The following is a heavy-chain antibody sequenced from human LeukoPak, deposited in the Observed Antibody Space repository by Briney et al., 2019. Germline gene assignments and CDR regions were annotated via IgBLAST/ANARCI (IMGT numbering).Heavy chain of an antibody. D-gene: IGHD2-21*01. CDR1: GGTFSSYA. Sequence: SVKVSCKASGGTFSSYAISWGRQAPGQGLEWMGGIIPIFGTANYAQKFQGRVTITADESTSTAYMELSSLRSEDTAVYYCAREGNCGGDCYSFDYWGQGTLVTVSS. V-gene: IGHV1-69*01. J-gene: IGHJ4*02. CDR2: IIPIFGTA. CDR3: AREGNCGGDCYSFDY.